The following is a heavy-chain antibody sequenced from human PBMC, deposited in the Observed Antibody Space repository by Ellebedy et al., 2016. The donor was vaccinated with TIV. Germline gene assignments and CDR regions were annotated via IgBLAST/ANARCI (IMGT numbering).Heavy chain of an antibody. Sequence: PGGSLRLSCAASGLTFSSHAMSWVRQAPGKGLEWVSSISGSGGNTYYADSVKGRFTISRDNSKDTLYLQVNSLGAEDTAVYYCARDPVGVGPAFDVWGQGTVVTVSS. CDR2: ISGSGGNT. D-gene: IGHD4-23*01. CDR3: ARDPVGVGPAFDV. J-gene: IGHJ3*01. V-gene: IGHV3-23*01. CDR1: GLTFSSHA.